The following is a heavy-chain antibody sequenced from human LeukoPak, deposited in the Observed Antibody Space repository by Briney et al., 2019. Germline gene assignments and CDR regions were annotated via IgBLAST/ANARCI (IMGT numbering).Heavy chain of an antibody. CDR2: INHSGST. V-gene: IGHV4-34*01. J-gene: IGHJ4*02. Sequence: PSETLSLTCAVYGGSFSGYYWSWIRQPPGKGLEWIGEINHSGSTNYNPPLKSRVTISVDTSKNQFSLKLSSVTAADTAVYYCASWLEYFDYWGQGTLVTVSS. D-gene: IGHD3-22*01. CDR1: GGSFSGYY. CDR3: ASWLEYFDY.